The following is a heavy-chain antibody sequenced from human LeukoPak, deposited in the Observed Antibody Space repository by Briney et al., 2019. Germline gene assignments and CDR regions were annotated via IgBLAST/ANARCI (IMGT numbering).Heavy chain of an antibody. J-gene: IGHJ4*02. D-gene: IGHD4-17*01. CDR1: GGSVSRYF. V-gene: IGHV4-59*02. CDR2: IYADGRT. CDR3: ASGRNAYGDHASDF. Sequence: PSETLSLTCTVAGGSVSRYFWRWVRQPPGKGLQWIGHIYADGRTKYNPSLESRVAISVDTSKNQFSLKLSSVTPADAAVHYCASGRNAYGDHASDFWGQGTLVTVSS.